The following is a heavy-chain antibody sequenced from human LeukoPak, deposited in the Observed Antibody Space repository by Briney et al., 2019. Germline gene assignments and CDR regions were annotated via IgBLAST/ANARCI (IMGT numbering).Heavy chain of an antibody. V-gene: IGHV3-53*01. CDR1: GFTVSSNY. D-gene: IGHD1-26*01. Sequence: GGSLRLSCAASGFTVSSNYMSWARQAPGKGLEWVSDIYSCGSTYYAESVKGRFTISRDNSKNTLYLQMNSLRAEDTAVYYCARWRSGSYLGLDYWGQGTLVTVSS. J-gene: IGHJ4*02. CDR2: IYSCGST. CDR3: ARWRSGSYLGLDY.